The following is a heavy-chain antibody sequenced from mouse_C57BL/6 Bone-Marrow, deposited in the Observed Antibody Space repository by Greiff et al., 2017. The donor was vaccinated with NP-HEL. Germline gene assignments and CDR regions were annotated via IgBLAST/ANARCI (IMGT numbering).Heavy chain of an antibody. J-gene: IGHJ2*01. V-gene: IGHV1-69*01. CDR3: ARVLLDY. CDR2: IDPSDSYT. CDR1: GYTFTSYW. Sequence: VQLQQPGAELVMPGASVKLSCKASGYTFTSYWMHWVKQRPGQGLEWIGEIDPSDSYTNYNQKFKGKSTLTVDKSSSTAYMQLRSLTSEDSAVYYCARVLLDYWGQGTTLTFSS.